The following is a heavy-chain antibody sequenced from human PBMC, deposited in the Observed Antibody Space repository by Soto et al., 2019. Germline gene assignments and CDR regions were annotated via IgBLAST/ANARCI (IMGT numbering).Heavy chain of an antibody. D-gene: IGHD6-19*01. Sequence: EVQLVESGGGLIQPGGSLRLSCAASGFTVSGTDMNWVRQAPGKGLEWVSVIYADGSTYYADSVEGRFTISRDISRNTLYLQMNSLRAEDTAMYYCARDPGEQWLTHSGTYYYYYGMDVWGRGTTVTVSS. J-gene: IGHJ6*02. CDR2: IYADGST. V-gene: IGHV3-53*01. CDR3: ARDPGEQWLTHSGTYYYYYGMDV. CDR1: GFTVSGTD.